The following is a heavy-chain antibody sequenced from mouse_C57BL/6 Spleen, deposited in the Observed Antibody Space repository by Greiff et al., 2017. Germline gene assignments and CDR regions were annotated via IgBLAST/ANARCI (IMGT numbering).Heavy chain of an antibody. D-gene: IGHD1-1*01. CDR3: ARGGYGSSHWYFDV. CDR1: GYTFTSYT. CDR2: INPSSGYT. V-gene: IGHV1-4*01. J-gene: IGHJ1*03. Sequence: QVQLKESGAELARPGASVKMSCKASGYTFTSYTMHWVKQRPGQGLEWIGYINPSSGYTKYNQKFKDKATLTADKSSSTAYMQLSSLTSEDSAVYYCARGGYGSSHWYFDVWGTGTTVTVSS.